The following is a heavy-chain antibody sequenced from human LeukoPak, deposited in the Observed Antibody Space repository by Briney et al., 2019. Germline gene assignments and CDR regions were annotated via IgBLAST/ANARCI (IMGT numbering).Heavy chain of an antibody. V-gene: IGHV1-69*06. D-gene: IGHD3-10*01. J-gene: IGHJ4*02. CDR1: GGTFSSYS. Sequence: SVKVSCKTSGGTFSSYSISWVRQAPGQGLEWMGGIIPISGTIKYAQKFQGRVTMTADKSTSTAYMELSSLRSEDTAVYYCARDSISIFTGSYYTYYFDYWGQGTLVTVSS. CDR3: ARDSISIFTGSYYTYYFDY. CDR2: IIPISGTI.